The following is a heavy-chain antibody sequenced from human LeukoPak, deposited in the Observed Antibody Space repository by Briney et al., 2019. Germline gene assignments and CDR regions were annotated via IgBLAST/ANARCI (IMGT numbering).Heavy chain of an antibody. D-gene: IGHD3-9*01. CDR3: ARDSTLFTGSGHNWFDP. J-gene: IGHJ5*02. Sequence: GSLRLSCAASAFSLNAYNMNWVRQAPGKGLEWVSSISYTGTYIYYADSVKGRFTISRDDAKNSVYLQMNSLRAEDTAVYFCARDSTLFTGSGHNWFDPWGQGTLVSVSS. CDR2: ISYTGTYI. CDR1: AFSLNAYN. V-gene: IGHV3-21*01.